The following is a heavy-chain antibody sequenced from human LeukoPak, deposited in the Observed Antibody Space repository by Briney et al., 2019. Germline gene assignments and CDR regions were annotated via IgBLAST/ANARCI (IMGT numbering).Heavy chain of an antibody. V-gene: IGHV4-59*01. CDR2: IYYSGST. J-gene: IGHJ4*02. Sequence: SETLSLTCTVSGGSISSYYWSWIRQPPGKGLERIGYIYYSGSTNYNPSLKSRVTISVDTSKNQFSLKLSSVTAADTAVYYCARDRRVSGIPGHFDYWGQGTLVTVSS. CDR1: GGSISSYY. D-gene: IGHD2-21*02. CDR3: ARDRRVSGIPGHFDY.